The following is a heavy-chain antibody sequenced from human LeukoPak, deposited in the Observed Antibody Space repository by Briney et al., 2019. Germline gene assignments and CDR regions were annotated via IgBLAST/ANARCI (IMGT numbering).Heavy chain of an antibody. CDR2: INPNSGGT. Sequence: GASVKVSCKASGYTFTGYYMHWVRQAPRQGLEWMGWINPNSGGTNYAQKFQGRVTMTRDTSISTAYMELSSLRSDDTAVYYCARDGPGTTYFDYWGQGTLVTVSS. V-gene: IGHV1-2*02. D-gene: IGHD1-7*01. CDR1: GYTFTGYY. J-gene: IGHJ4*02. CDR3: ARDGPGTTYFDY.